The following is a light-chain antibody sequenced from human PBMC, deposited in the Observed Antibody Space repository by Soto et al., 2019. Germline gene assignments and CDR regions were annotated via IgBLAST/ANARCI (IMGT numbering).Light chain of an antibody. CDR2: DVI. CDR1: SSDVGGYNY. Sequence: QSALTQPASVSRSPGQSITVSCTGTSSDVGGYNYVSWYQQHPGKAPKLMIYDVINRPSGVSNRFSGSKSGNSASLTISGLQAEDEADYYCSSYTSSSTYVVFGGGTQLTVL. CDR3: SSYTSSSTYVV. V-gene: IGLV2-14*03. J-gene: IGLJ2*01.